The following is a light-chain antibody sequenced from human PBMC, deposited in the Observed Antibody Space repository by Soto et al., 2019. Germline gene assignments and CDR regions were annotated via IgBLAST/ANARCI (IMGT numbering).Light chain of an antibody. Sequence: QAVLTQPSSVSGAPGQSVTISCTGNSSDVGSYNLVSWYQQHPGKAPKLMIYEVSKRPSGVSNRFSGSKSGNTASLTISGLQAEDEADYYCCSYAGSSLYVFGTGTKVTVL. CDR2: EVS. CDR1: SSDVGSYNL. CDR3: CSYAGSSLYV. J-gene: IGLJ1*01. V-gene: IGLV2-23*02.